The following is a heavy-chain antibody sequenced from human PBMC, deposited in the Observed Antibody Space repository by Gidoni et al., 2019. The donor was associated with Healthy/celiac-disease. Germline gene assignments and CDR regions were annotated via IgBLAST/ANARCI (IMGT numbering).Heavy chain of an antibody. V-gene: IGHV1-24*01. Sequence: QVQLVQSGAEVKKPGASVKVSCKVSGSTLTELSMHWVRQAPGKGLEWMGGFDPEDGETIYSQKFQGRVTMTEDKSTDTAYMELSSLRSEDTAVYYCATANLGYYDSSGSWSYFDYWGQGTLVTVSS. CDR1: GSTLTELS. CDR3: ATANLGYYDSSGSWSYFDY. CDR2: FDPEDGET. D-gene: IGHD3-22*01. J-gene: IGHJ4*02.